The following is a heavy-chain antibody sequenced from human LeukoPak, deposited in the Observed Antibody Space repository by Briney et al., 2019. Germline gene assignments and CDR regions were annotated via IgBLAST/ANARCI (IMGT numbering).Heavy chain of an antibody. D-gene: IGHD3-10*01. V-gene: IGHV1-2*02. Sequence: ATVKVSCKASGYTFTGYYMHWVRQAPGQGLEWMGWINPNSGGTNYAQKFQGRVTMTRDTSIGTAYMELSRLRSDDTAVYYCARGPYWFGELLSPFDYWGQGTLVTVSS. CDR2: INPNSGGT. J-gene: IGHJ4*02. CDR1: GYTFTGYY. CDR3: ARGPYWFGELLSPFDY.